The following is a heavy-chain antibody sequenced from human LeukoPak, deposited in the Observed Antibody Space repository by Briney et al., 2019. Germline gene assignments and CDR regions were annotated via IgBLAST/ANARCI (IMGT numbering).Heavy chain of an antibody. J-gene: IGHJ4*02. CDR3: VREGAYCSGASCYFDY. D-gene: IGHD2-15*01. CDR2: ITSSGRTI. CDR1: GFTFGSYE. V-gene: IGHV3-48*03. Sequence: PGGSLILSCTPSGFTFGSYEMHWVRQAPGKGLEWVSYITSSGRTIYYANSVKGRFTISRDNAKNSLYLQMSSLRAEDTAVYYCVREGAYCSGASCYFDYWGQGTLVTVSS.